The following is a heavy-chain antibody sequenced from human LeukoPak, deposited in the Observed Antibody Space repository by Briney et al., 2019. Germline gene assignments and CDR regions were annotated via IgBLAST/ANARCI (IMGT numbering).Heavy chain of an antibody. D-gene: IGHD2/OR15-2a*01. V-gene: IGHV3-20*04. CDR3: ARDPFCNSTAGFYFEDWFDP. Sequence: GGSLRLSCAASGFTFDDYDMSWVRQVPGKGLERVSGITWNGDKTGYADSVKGRFAISRDNTKNSLYLQMSSLRAEDTALYYYARDPFCNSTAGFYFEDWFDPWGPGTLVTVSS. J-gene: IGHJ5*02. CDR1: GFTFDDYD. CDR2: ITWNGDKT.